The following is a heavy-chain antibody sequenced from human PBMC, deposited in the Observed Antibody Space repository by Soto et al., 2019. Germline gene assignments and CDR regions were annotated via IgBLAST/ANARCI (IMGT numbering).Heavy chain of an antibody. V-gene: IGHV4-39*01. J-gene: IGHJ4*02. D-gene: IGHD6-19*01. Sequence: SETLSLTCTVSSDSISSSNNYWGWVRQPPGKGLEWIGSIYYGGVTYHNPSLKSRVTISVDTSKNQFSLNLKSVSAADTAVYYCVSPRQWLLTTDCWGQGTLVTVS. CDR1: SDSISSSNNY. CDR3: VSPRQWLLTTDC. CDR2: IYYGGVT.